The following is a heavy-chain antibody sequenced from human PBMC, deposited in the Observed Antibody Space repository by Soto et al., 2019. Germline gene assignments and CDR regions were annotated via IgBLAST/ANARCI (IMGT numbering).Heavy chain of an antibody. CDR1: GGSISTYY. V-gene: IGHV4-4*09. CDR2: IYRTGST. D-gene: IGHD2-21*01. CDR3: ATHIGDDPFDI. J-gene: IGHJ3*02. Sequence: SETLSLTCTVSGGSISTYYWSWIRQSPDKGLEWIGYIYRTGSTHYNPSLNSRAAISLGTSRNQFSLQLNSVTAADTAVYFCATHIGDDPFDIWRQGTMVTVSS.